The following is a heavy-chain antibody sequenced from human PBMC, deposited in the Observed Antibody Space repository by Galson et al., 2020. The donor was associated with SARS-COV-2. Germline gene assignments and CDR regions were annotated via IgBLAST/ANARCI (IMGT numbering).Heavy chain of an antibody. CDR3: AREKGAEYYLDY. CDR2: IKPDGSEK. V-gene: IGHV3-7*01. CDR1: GFRFNYYW. Sequence: GGSLRLSCAASGFRFNYYWMSWVRQAPGKGLEWVANIKPDGSEKYYVDSLKGRFSISRDNAKNSLYLQINSLRAEDTAVYYCAREKGAEYYLDYWGQGTLVTVSA. J-gene: IGHJ4*02.